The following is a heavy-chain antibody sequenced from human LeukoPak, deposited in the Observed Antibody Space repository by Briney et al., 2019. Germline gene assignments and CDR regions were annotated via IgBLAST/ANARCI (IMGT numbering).Heavy chain of an antibody. CDR1: GGSFSGYY. J-gene: IGHJ3*02. Sequence: SETLSLTCAVYGGSFSGYYWSWIRQPPGKGLEWIGEINHSGSTNYNPSLKSRATISVDTSKNQFSLKLSSVTAADTAVYYCARASTTGTTVAFDIWGQGTMVTVSS. CDR2: INHSGST. D-gene: IGHD1-1*01. V-gene: IGHV4-34*01. CDR3: ARASTTGTTVAFDI.